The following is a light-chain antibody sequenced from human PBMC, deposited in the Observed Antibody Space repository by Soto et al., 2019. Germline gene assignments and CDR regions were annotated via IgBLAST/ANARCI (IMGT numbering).Light chain of an antibody. J-gene: IGLJ2*01. V-gene: IGLV1-40*01. Sequence: QSVLTQPPSVSGAPGQRVTISCTGSSSNIGAGYDVHWYQQLPGTAPKLLIYDNSNRPSGVPDRFSGSKSGTSASLAITGLQAEDEADYYCQSYDSSLSGSNVFGGGTKLTVL. CDR2: DNS. CDR3: QSYDSSLSGSNV. CDR1: SSNIGAGYD.